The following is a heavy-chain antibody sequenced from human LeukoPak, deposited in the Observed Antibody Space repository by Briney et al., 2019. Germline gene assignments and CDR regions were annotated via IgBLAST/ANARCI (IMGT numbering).Heavy chain of an antibody. J-gene: IGHJ4*02. CDR3: AREVPRSGWLRHAASSTVDY. D-gene: IGHD5-12*01. CDR2: ISYDGSNK. CDR1: GFTFSSYA. V-gene: IGHV3-30*04. Sequence: SLRLSCAASGFTFSSYAMHWVRLAPGKGLEWVAVISYDGSNKYYADSVKGRFTISRDNSKNTLYLQMNSLRAEDTAVYYCAREVPRSGWLRHAASSTVDYWGQGTLVTVSS.